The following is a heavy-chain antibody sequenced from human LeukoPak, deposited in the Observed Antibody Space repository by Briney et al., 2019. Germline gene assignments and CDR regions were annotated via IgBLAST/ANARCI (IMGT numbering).Heavy chain of an antibody. Sequence: GGTLRLSCAASGFTFSSYGMSWVRQAPGKGLEWVSAISGSGGSTYYADSVKGRFTISRDNSKNTLYLQMNSLRAEDTAVYYCARGGAILNWFDPWGQGTLVTVSS. D-gene: IGHD2-2*01. V-gene: IGHV3-23*01. CDR1: GFTFSSYG. CDR3: ARGGAILNWFDP. J-gene: IGHJ5*02. CDR2: ISGSGGST.